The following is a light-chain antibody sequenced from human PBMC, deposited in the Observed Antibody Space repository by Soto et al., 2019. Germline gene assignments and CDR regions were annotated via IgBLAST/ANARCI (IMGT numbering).Light chain of an antibody. CDR1: SSNIANNY. V-gene: IGLV1-51*01. J-gene: IGLJ3*02. CDR2: DNN. Sequence: QSVLTQPPSVSAAPGQKVTISCSGTSSNIANNYVSWYQQLPGAAPKLLIYDNNKRPSGIPDRFSGSKSGTSATLGITGLQTGDEADYYCGTWDSSLIVVVFGGGTKLTVL. CDR3: GTWDSSLIVVV.